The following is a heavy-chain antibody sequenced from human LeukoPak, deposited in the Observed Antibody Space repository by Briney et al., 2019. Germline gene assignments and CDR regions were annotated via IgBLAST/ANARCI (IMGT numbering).Heavy chain of an antibody. Sequence: SETLSLTCNVSGDSFSNYYWSWIRQPAGGGLEWIGRIYGSGGSNYNPSLKSRVSISVDKSKNRFSLNLTSVTAADTAVYYCAREAETYSSGFYYDQWGQGTLVTVSS. V-gene: IGHV4-4*07. CDR1: GDSFSNYY. CDR3: AREAETYSSGFYYDQ. J-gene: IGHJ4*02. D-gene: IGHD5-18*01. CDR2: IYGSGGS.